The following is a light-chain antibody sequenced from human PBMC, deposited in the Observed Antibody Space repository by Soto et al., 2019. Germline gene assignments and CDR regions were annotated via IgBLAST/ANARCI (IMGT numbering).Light chain of an antibody. CDR2: SNN. CDR3: AAWDDSLNGPV. J-gene: IGLJ2*01. Sequence: QSVLTQPPSASGTPGQRVTISCSGSSSNIGSNTVNWYQQLPGTAHKLLIYSNNRRPSGVPDRFSGSKSGTSASLAISGLQSEDEADYYCAAWDDSLNGPVFGGGTKLTVL. V-gene: IGLV1-44*01. CDR1: SSNIGSNT.